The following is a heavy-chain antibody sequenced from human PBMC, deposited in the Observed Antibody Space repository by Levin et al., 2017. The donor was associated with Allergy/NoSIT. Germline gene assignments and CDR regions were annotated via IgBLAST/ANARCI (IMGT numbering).Heavy chain of an antibody. D-gene: IGHD3-10*01. V-gene: IGHV4-4*02. CDR2: IYQTGST. Sequence: NPGGSLRLSCAVSGASISRSHSWSWVRQSPGKGLEWIGEIYQTGSTTYNPSLESRVTISLDTSKNRFSLRLNSVTAADTAVYYCVRAPGRFGGFDSWGQGTLVTVSS. J-gene: IGHJ5*01. CDR1: GASISRSHS. CDR3: VRAPGRFGGFDS.